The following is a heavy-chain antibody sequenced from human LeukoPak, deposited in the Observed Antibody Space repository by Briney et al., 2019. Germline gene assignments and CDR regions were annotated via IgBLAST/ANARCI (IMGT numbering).Heavy chain of an antibody. V-gene: IGHV4-30-2*01. CDR1: GGSISSGGYS. CDR2: IYHSGST. Sequence: PSQTLSLTCAVSGGSISSGGYSWSWIRQPPGKGLEWIGYIYHSGSTYYNPSLKSRVTISVDRSKNQFSLKLSSVTAADTALYYCAKDGIAVAGLGPGWFDPWGQGTLVTVSS. D-gene: IGHD6-19*01. CDR3: AKDGIAVAGLGPGWFDP. J-gene: IGHJ5*02.